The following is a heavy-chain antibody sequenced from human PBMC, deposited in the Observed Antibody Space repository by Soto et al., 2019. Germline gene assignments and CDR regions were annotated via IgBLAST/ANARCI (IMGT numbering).Heavy chain of an antibody. V-gene: IGHV1-69*04. CDR2: VNPILSMS. D-gene: IGHD3-10*01. CDR3: ATSYGSGYRAFDY. J-gene: IGHJ4*02. CDR1: GDTFSFYS. Sequence: QVQLVQSGAEVKRPGSSVKVSCKASGDTFSFYSINWVRQAPGLGLEWMGRVNPILSMSNYAQRFQGRVTLTTDXXTGTAYMELSGLRSEDTAMYYCATSYGSGYRAFDYWGQGAMVTVSS.